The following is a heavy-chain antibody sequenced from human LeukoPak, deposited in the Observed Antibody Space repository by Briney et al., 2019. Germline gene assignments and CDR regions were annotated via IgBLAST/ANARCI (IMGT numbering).Heavy chain of an antibody. Sequence: PGRSLRLSCAASGFTFSSYGMHWVRQAPGKGLEWVAVISYDGSNKYYADSVKGRFTISRDNSKNTLYLQMNSLRAEDTAVYYCASSSAPAGYWGQGTLVTVSS. D-gene: IGHD3-22*01. CDR1: GFTFSSYG. CDR3: ASSSAPAGY. J-gene: IGHJ4*02. V-gene: IGHV3-30*03. CDR2: ISYDGSNK.